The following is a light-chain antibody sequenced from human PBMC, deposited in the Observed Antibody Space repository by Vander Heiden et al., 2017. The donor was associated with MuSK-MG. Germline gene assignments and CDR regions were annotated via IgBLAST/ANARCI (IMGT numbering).Light chain of an antibody. Sequence: QSALTPPASVSGSPGQSITISCTGSSSDVGAYDSVSWYQQHPGKAPKLMIYHGSNRPSGVSGRFSGSKSANTASLTISGLQAEDESDYYCALYGSTVIFGGGTKLTVL. CDR1: SSDVGAYDS. CDR3: ALYGSTVI. V-gene: IGLV2-14*03. J-gene: IGLJ2*01. CDR2: HGS.